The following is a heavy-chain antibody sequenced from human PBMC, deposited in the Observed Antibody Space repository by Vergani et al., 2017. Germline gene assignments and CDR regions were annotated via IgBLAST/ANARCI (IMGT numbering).Heavy chain of an antibody. J-gene: IGHJ6*02. CDR1: GASISSYF. CDR3: ARELSYYYGSGSDDYNPYYYEGMDV. V-gene: IGHV4-4*07. CDR2: VYTSGMT. Sequence: VQLQESGPGLLKPSETLSLTCSVSGASISSYFWSWIRQPAGKGLEWIGRVYTSGMTNYNPSLKSRVTILVDRSKSQLSLKLTSVTAGDTAVYFCARELSYYYGSGSDDYNPYYYEGMDVWGPGTTVTVSS. D-gene: IGHD3-10*01.